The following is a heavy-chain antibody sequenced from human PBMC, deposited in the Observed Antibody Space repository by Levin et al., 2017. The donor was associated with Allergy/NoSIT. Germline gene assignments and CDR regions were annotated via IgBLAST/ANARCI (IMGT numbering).Heavy chain of an antibody. J-gene: IGHJ4*02. D-gene: IGHD5-12*01. CDR3: ARDRRLGYSGYDFPGY. Sequence: PGGSLRLSCAASGFTFSSYAMHWVRQAPGKGLEWVAVISYDGSNKYYADSVKGRFTISRDNSKNTLYLQMNSLRAEDTAVYYCARDRRLGYSGYDFPGYWGQGTLVTVSS. V-gene: IGHV3-30-3*01. CDR1: GFTFSSYA. CDR2: ISYDGSNK.